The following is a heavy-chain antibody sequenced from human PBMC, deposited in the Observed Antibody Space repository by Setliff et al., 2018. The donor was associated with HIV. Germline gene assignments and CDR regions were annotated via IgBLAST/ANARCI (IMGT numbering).Heavy chain of an antibody. J-gene: IGHJ6*03. D-gene: IGHD3-10*01. Sequence: PGASVKVSCKASGYTFTNYGITWVRQAPGQGLEWMGWISAYNGIINYAQNLQGRVTMTTDTSTRTAYMEPRSLRSDDTAVYYCARTSTMVRGVIMDYYYYMDVWGKGSTVTVSS. CDR2: ISAYNGII. CDR1: GYTFTNYG. V-gene: IGHV1-18*01. CDR3: ARTSTMVRGVIMDYYYYMDV.